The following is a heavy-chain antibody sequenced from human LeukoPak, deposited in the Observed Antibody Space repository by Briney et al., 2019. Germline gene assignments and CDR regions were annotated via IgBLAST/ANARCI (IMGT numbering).Heavy chain of an antibody. CDR2: IIPIFGTA. Sequence: SVKVSCKASGGTFSSYAISWVRQAPGQGLEWMGGIIPIFGTANYAQKFQGRVTITADESTSTAYMELSSLRSGDTAVYYCARDQTNYYDSSGYSYWGQGTLVTASS. CDR3: ARDQTNYYDSSGYSY. CDR1: GGTFSSYA. J-gene: IGHJ4*02. D-gene: IGHD3-22*01. V-gene: IGHV1-69*13.